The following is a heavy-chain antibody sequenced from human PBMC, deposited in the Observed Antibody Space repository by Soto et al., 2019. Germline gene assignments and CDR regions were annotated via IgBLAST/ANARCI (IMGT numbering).Heavy chain of an antibody. CDR2: IIPIFGTA. J-gene: IGHJ5*02. D-gene: IGHD3-22*01. Sequence: SVKVSCKASGGTFSSYAISWVRQAPGQGLEWMGGIIPIFGTANYAQKFQGRVTITADKSTSTAYMELSSLRSEDTAVYYCASAVASRSSGYINWFDPWGQGTLVTVSS. V-gene: IGHV1-69*06. CDR3: ASAVASRSSGYINWFDP. CDR1: GGTFSSYA.